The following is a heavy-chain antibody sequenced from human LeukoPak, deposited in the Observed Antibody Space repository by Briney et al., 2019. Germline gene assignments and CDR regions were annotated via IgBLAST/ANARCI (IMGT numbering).Heavy chain of an antibody. CDR3: ARHRTLYDRRGYSSTEADY. CDR2: IKHDGSEK. V-gene: IGHV3-7*01. CDR1: GFTFSSYW. Sequence: GGSLRLSCAASGFTFSSYWMSWVRQAPGKGLEWVANIKHDGSEKYYVDSVKGRFTISRDNAKNSLYLQMNSLRAEDTAVYYCARHRTLYDRRGYSSTEADYWEQGTLVTVSS. D-gene: IGHD3-22*01. J-gene: IGHJ4*02.